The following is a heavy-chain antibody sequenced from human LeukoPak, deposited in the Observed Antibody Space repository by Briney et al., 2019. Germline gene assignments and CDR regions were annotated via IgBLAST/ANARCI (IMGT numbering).Heavy chain of an antibody. Sequence: SETLSLTCTVSGGSISSGYYYWSWIRQPPGKGLERIGYIYYSGSTYYNPSLKSRVTRSVDTSKNQFSLKLSSVTGADTAVYYCARESGGLGEYFDYWGQGTLVTVSS. CDR2: IYYSGST. D-gene: IGHD3-16*01. V-gene: IGHV4-30-4*08. CDR1: GGSISSGYYY. J-gene: IGHJ4*02. CDR3: ARESGGLGEYFDY.